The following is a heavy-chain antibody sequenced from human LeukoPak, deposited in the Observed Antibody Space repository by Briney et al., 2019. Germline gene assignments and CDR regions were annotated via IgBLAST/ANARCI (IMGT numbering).Heavy chain of an antibody. D-gene: IGHD7-27*01. CDR3: ARTRLTGDPYEAFDI. CDR2: IYYSGST. Sequence: SEALSLTCTFSGGSISSYYWSWIRQPPGKGLEWIAYIYYSGSTNYNPSLKSRVTISVDTSKNQFSLKLRSVTAADTAVYYCARTRLTGDPYEAFDIWGQGTMVTVSS. CDR1: GGSISSYY. J-gene: IGHJ3*02. V-gene: IGHV4-59*08.